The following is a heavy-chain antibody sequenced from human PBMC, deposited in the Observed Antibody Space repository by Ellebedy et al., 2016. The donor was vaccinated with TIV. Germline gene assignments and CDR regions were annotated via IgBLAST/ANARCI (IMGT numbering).Heavy chain of an antibody. CDR3: ARHAGTVRYFDWRALSHFDY. D-gene: IGHD3-9*01. Sequence: GGSLRLSXAASGFTFSSYAMSWVRQAPGKGLEWVSAISGSGGSTYYADSVKGRFTISRDNSKNTLYLQMNSLRAEDTAVYYCARHAGTVRYFDWRALSHFDYWGQGTLVTVSS. CDR1: GFTFSSYA. V-gene: IGHV3-23*01. CDR2: ISGSGGST. J-gene: IGHJ4*02.